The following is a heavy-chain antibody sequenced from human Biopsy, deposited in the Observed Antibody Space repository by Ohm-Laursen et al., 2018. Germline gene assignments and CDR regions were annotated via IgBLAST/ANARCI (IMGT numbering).Heavy chain of an antibody. J-gene: IGHJ5*02. CDR1: GGSISNNNYY. Sequence: SETLSPTCTVSGGSISNNNYYWGWIRQPPGKGLEWIGSIFYRGSTHYKPSLKSQVNISVDTSKNQFSLKLNSVTAADTAVYYFARDYDTSGYYYVSWGQGTLVTVSS. CDR3: ARDYDTSGYYYVS. V-gene: IGHV4-39*01. CDR2: IFYRGST. D-gene: IGHD3-22*01.